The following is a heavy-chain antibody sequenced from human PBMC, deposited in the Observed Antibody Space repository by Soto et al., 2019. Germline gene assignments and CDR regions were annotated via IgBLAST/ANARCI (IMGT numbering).Heavy chain of an antibody. V-gene: IGHV4-59*01. D-gene: IGHD6-13*01. CDR1: GGSLRGYS. J-gene: IGHJ4*02. Sequence: SETLSLTCTVSGGSLRGYSWSWIRQSPGKGLEWIGYVYSGGGTNYSPSFMGRVTISVDTTDNQFSLKLNSVTAADTAVYYCARGSTGYSRSLYRYWGQGSLVIVSS. CDR2: VYSGGGT. CDR3: ARGSTGYSRSLYRY.